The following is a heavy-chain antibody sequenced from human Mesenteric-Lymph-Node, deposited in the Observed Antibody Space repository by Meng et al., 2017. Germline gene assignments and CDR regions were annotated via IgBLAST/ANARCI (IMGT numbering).Heavy chain of an antibody. CDR1: GFTFSSYA. J-gene: IGHJ4*02. D-gene: IGHD3-22*01. V-gene: IGHV3-7*03. CDR2: IKEDGSAN. CDR3: AKGGSMIVVVPIDY. Sequence: GESLKISCAASGFTFSSYAMHWVRQAPGKGLERVAIIKEDGSANYYVDSVKGRFTISRDNAKNSLYLQMNSLRAEDMALYYCAKGGSMIVVVPIDYWGQGTLVTVSS.